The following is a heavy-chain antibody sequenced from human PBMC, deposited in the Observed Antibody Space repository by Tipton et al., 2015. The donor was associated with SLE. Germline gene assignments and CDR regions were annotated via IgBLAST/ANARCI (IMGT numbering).Heavy chain of an antibody. CDR2: GST. J-gene: IGHJ4*02. D-gene: IGHD1-26*01. V-gene: IGHV4-59*01. Sequence: GSTNQNPSLKSRVTISVDTSKNLFSLKVSSVTAADTAVYYCARDLGSYYGSDYWGQGSLLTVSS. CDR3: ARDLGSYYGSDY.